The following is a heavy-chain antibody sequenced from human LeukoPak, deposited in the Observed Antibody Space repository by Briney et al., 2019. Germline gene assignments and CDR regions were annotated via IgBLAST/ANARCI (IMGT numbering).Heavy chain of an antibody. CDR1: GYTFSSYW. D-gene: IGHD3-3*01. J-gene: IGHJ4*02. CDR2: IYPGDSDA. V-gene: IGHV5-51*01. CDR3: ARLAVDTIASAGADY. Sequence: GESLKISCQVSGYTFSSYWIAWVRQGSGKGLEWMGIIYPGDSDARYSPSFEGQVTFSVDKSIRTAYLQWSRLNASDTAMYYCARLAVDTIASAGADYWGQGTLVTVSS.